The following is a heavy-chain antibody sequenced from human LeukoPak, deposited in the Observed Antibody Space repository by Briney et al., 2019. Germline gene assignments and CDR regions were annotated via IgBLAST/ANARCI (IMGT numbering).Heavy chain of an antibody. CDR3: AKGVKVPLLRYFSYYMDV. CDR1: GFTFSSYG. Sequence: PGGSLRLSCAASGFTFSSYGMHWVRQAPGKGLEWVAFMRYDGSNRNYADSVKGRFTISRVNSKNTLYLQMNSLRAEDTAVYYCAKGVKVPLLRYFSYYMDVWGKGTTVTISS. J-gene: IGHJ6*03. D-gene: IGHD3-9*01. CDR2: MRYDGSNR. V-gene: IGHV3-30*02.